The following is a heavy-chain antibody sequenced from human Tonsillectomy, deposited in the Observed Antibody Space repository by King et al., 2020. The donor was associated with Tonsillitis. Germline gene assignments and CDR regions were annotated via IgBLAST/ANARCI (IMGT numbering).Heavy chain of an antibody. CDR3: ARQPSIGRLPTDY. J-gene: IGHJ4*02. D-gene: IGHD4-11*01. V-gene: IGHV4-39*01. CDR1: GGSISSSSYY. Sequence: LQLQESGPGLVKPSETLSLTCTVSGGSISSSSYYWGWIRQPPGKGLEWIGSIYYSGSTYYNPSLKSRVTISVDTSKNEFSLKLSSVTAADTAVYYCARQPSIGRLPTDYWGQGTLVTVSS. CDR2: IYYSGST.